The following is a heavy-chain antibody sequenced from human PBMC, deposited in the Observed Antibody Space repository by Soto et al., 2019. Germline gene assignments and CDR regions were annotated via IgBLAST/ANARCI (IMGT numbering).Heavy chain of an antibody. J-gene: IGHJ5*02. D-gene: IGHD1-7*01. CDR2: IIPIFGTA. Sequence: SVKVSCKGSGGTFSSYAISWGRQAPGQGLEWMGGIIPIFGTANYAQKFQGRVTITADESTSTAYMELSSLRSEDTAVYYCARETTNLYNWFDPWGQGTLVTVSS. V-gene: IGHV1-69*13. CDR3: ARETTNLYNWFDP. CDR1: GGTFSSYA.